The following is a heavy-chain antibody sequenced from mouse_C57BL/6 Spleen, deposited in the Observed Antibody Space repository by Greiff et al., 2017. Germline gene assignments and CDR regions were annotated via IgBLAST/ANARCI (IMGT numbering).Heavy chain of an antibody. CDR1: GFTFSDYG. J-gene: IGHJ4*01. Sequence: EVQLVESGGGLVKPGGSLKLSCAASGFTFSDYGMHWVRQAPEKGLEWVAYISSGSSTIYYADTVKGRFTISRDNAKNTLFLQMTSLRSADTAMYYCARDGYHYAMDYWGQGTSVTVSS. CDR3: ARDGYHYAMDY. D-gene: IGHD2-3*01. V-gene: IGHV5-17*01. CDR2: ISSGSSTI.